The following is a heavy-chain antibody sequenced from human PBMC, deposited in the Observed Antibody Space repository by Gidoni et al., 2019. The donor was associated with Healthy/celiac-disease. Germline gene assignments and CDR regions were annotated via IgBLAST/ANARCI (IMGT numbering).Heavy chain of an antibody. CDR3: ASPAGELLPDY. CDR1: GFTVSSNY. D-gene: IGHD1-26*01. CDR2: IYSGGST. Sequence: EVQLVESGGGLVQPGGSLRLSCAASGFTVSSNYMSAVRQAPGKGLEWVSVIYSGGSTYYADSVKGRFTISRDNSKNTLYLQMNSLRAEDTAVYYCASPAGELLPDYWGQGTLVTVSS. V-gene: IGHV3-66*02. J-gene: IGHJ4*02.